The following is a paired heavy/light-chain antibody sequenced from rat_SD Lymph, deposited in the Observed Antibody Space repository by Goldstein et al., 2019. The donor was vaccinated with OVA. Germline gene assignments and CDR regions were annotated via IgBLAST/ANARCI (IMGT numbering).Heavy chain of an antibody. CDR3: AHTRSHHDGHHPYYHVLDV. Sequence: QVTLRESGPGILQPSHTLSLTCSFSGFSLSTYGMGVSWIRQPSGKGLEWLASIWWNGGTYNNPSLKSRLTVSKDTSSNQAFLKVTSVDSADTATYYCAHTRSHHDGHHPYYHVLDVWGQGASVTVSS. CDR2: IWWNGGT. CDR1: GFSLSTYGMG. D-gene: IGHD1-12*03. V-gene: IGHV8-23*01. J-gene: IGHJ4*01.
Light chain of an antibody. V-gene: IGKV3S10*01. CDR3: QQSWSEPYT. Sequence: DTVVTQSPALDVSPGERVTISCWASESVSRGLHWYQQKPGQQPKLLIYGASNLESGVPARFSGSGSGTDFTLTVDPVEADDTATYFCQQSWSEPYTFGPGTKLELK. J-gene: IGKJ2-3*01. CDR1: ESVSRG. CDR2: GAS.